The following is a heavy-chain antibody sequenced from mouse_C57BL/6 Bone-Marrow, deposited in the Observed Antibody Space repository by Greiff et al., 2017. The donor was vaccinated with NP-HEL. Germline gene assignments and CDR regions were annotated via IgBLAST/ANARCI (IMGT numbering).Heavy chain of an antibody. V-gene: IGHV1-26*01. J-gene: IGHJ4*01. CDR2: INPNNGGT. CDR3: ARDVAAMDY. CDR1: GYTFTDYY. Sequence: EVQLQQSGPELVKPGASVKISCKASGYTFTDYYMNWVKQSHGKSLEWIGDINPNNGGTSYNQKFKGKATLTVDKSSSTAYMELRSLTSEDSAVYYCARDVAAMDYWGQGTSVTVSS.